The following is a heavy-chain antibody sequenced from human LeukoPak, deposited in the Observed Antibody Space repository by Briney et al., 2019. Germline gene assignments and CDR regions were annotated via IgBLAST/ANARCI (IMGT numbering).Heavy chain of an antibody. CDR1: GHTFTNYY. Sequence: ASVTVSCKASGHTFTNYYMHWVRQAPGQGLEWMGIINPSGGSTSDAQKFQGRVTMTRDTSTSTVYMELSSLRSEDTAVYYCARDRGYCSGGSCQAPNNWFDPWGQGTLVTVSS. J-gene: IGHJ5*02. D-gene: IGHD2-15*01. CDR3: ARDRGYCSGGSCQAPNNWFDP. CDR2: INPSGGST. V-gene: IGHV1-46*01.